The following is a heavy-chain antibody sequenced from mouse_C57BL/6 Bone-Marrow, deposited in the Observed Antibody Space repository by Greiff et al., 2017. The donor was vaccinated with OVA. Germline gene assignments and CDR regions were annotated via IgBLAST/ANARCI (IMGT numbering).Heavy chain of an antibody. V-gene: IGHV2-9-1*01. J-gene: IGHJ1*03. Sequence: VQVVESGPGLVAPSQSLSITCTVSGFSLTSYAISWVRQPPGKGLEWLGVIWTGGGTNYNSALKSRLSISKDNSKSQVFLKMNSLQTDDTARYYCAAHYYGSSPYWYFDVWGTGTTVTVSS. CDR2: IWTGGGT. CDR1: GFSLTSYA. D-gene: IGHD1-1*01. CDR3: AAHYYGSSPYWYFDV.